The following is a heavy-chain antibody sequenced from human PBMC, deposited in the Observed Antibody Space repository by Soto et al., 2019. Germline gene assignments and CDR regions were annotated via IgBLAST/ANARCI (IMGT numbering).Heavy chain of an antibody. V-gene: IGHV3-23*01. Sequence: GGSLRLSCAASGFTFSSYAMSWVRQAPGKGLEWVSALSGSGGSTYYADSVKGRFTISRDNSKNTLYLQMNSLRAEDTAVYYCAKKGKWEPTGWFDPWGQGTLVTVSS. D-gene: IGHD1-26*01. CDR1: GFTFSSYA. CDR3: AKKGKWEPTGWFDP. J-gene: IGHJ5*02. CDR2: LSGSGGST.